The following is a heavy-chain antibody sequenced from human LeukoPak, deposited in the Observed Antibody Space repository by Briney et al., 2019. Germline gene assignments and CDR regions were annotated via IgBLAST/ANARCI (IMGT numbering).Heavy chain of an antibody. D-gene: IGHD3-10*01. CDR2: INWHGGST. J-gene: IGHJ3*02. CDR3: ARRGDDAFDI. V-gene: IGHV3-20*01. Sequence: GGSLRLSCAASGFTVSSNYMSWVRQAPGKGLEWVSSINWHGGSTGYADSVEGRFTISRDNAKNSLYLQMNSLRAEDTALYHCARRGDDAFDIWGQGTMVTVSS. CDR1: GFTVSSNY.